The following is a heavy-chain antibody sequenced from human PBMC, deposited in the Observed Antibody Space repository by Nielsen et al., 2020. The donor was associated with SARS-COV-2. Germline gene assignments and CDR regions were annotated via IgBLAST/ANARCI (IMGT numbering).Heavy chain of an antibody. J-gene: IGHJ4*02. CDR2: ISSSGGTT. V-gene: IGHV3-11*01. CDR3: ARVSGYYWPQDY. Sequence: GESLKISCAASGFTFSDHYMSWIRQPPGRGLEWVSYISSSGGTTNYADSVTGRFTISRDNAKNSLFLQMNSLRAEDTGIYYCARVSGYYWPQDYWGQGTLVTVSS. CDR1: GFTFSDHY. D-gene: IGHD5-12*01.